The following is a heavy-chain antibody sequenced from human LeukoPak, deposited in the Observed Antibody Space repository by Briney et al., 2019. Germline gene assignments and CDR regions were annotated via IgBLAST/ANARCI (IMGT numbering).Heavy chain of an antibody. CDR1: GYTLTELS. CDR2: FDPEDGET. V-gene: IGHV1-24*01. CDR3: ARPRDFWSGYYLY. Sequence: GASVKVSCKVSGYTLTELSMHWVRQAPGKGLEWMGGFDPEDGETIYAQKFQGRVTITRDTSASTAYMELSSLRSEDTAVYYCARPRDFWSGYYLYWGQGTLVTVSS. D-gene: IGHD3-3*01. J-gene: IGHJ4*02.